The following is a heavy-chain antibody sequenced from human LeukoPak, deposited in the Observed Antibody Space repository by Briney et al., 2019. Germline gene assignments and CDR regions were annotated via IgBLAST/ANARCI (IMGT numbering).Heavy chain of an antibody. CDR3: ARLMFLWPPIYFDY. D-gene: IGHD2-8*01. J-gene: IGHJ4*02. Sequence: PGGSLRLSCAGSGFTFSFYAMSWVRQAPGKGLEWVSGFSGSGGRTSYADSVKGRFTISRDNPGNSVYLQMNSLRAEDTAVYYCARLMFLWPPIYFDYWGQGTLVTVSS. V-gene: IGHV3-23*01. CDR1: GFTFSFYA. CDR2: FSGSGGRT.